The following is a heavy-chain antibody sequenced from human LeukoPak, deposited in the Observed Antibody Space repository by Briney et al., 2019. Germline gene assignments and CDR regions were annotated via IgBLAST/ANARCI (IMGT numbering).Heavy chain of an antibody. CDR1: GGSFSGYY. Sequence: PSETLSLTCAVYGGSFSGYYWSWIRQPPGKGLEWIGEINHSGSTNYNPSLKSRVTISVDTSKNQFSLKLSSVTAADTAVYHCARDEEQWLEWYFDLWGRGTLVTVSS. CDR3: ARDEEQWLEWYFDL. D-gene: IGHD6-19*01. CDR2: INHSGST. V-gene: IGHV4-34*01. J-gene: IGHJ2*01.